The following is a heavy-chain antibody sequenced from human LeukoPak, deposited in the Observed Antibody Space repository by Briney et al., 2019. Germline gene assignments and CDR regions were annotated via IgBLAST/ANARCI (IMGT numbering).Heavy chain of an antibody. J-gene: IGHJ4*02. CDR3: ARDLSGGRSY. CDR2: INYSGNI. D-gene: IGHD3-16*01. CDR1: GDSISGSSFY. V-gene: IGHV4-39*02. Sequence: PSETLSLTCTVSGDSISGSSFYWGWVRQPPGKGLEWIGSINYSGNILYNPSLESRVTISVDTSKNQFSLKLSSVTAADTAVYYCARDLSGGRSYWGQGTVVTVSS.